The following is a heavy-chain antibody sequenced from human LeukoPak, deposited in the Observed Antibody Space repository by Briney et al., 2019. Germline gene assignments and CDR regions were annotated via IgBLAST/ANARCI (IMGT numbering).Heavy chain of an antibody. CDR2: IYSGGST. V-gene: IGHV3-53*01. CDR1: GFTVSSNY. Sequence: PGGSLRLSCAASGFTVSSNYMSWVRQAPGKGLEWVSVIYSGGSTYYADSVKGRFTISRDNSKNTLYLQMNSLKTEDTAVYYCTRHGHLTGYCSSTSCYAGGSYYYYYYMDVWGKGTTVTVSS. CDR3: TRHGHLTGYCSSTSCYAGGSYYYYYYMDV. J-gene: IGHJ6*03. D-gene: IGHD2-2*01.